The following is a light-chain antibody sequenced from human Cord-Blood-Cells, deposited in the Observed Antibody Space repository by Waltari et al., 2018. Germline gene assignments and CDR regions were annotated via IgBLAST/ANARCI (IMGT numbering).Light chain of an antibody. CDR3: QQANSFPYT. Sequence: DIQMTQSPFLVSASVGDRVTIPCRASQGISSWLSWYQQKPGKAPKHLIYSASSLQSRGPSTFSGSRSWTDFDLTISSLQPEDFATYYCQQANSFPYTFGQGTKLEIK. J-gene: IGKJ2*01. CDR1: QGISSW. V-gene: IGKV1-12*01. CDR2: SAS.